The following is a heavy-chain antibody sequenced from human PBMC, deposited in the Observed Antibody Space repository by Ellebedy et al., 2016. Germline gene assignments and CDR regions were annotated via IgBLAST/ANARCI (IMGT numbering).Heavy chain of an antibody. CDR1: GGSISSYY. CDR2: IYYSGST. D-gene: IGHD2-2*01. V-gene: IGHV4-59*08. CDR3: ARHVLPATAVFGD. Sequence: SETLSLTCTVSGGSISSYYWSWIRQPPGKGLEWIGYIYYSGSTNYNPSLKSRVTISVDTPKNQFSLKLSSVTAADTAVYYCARHVLPATAVFGDWGQGTLVTVSS. J-gene: IGHJ4*02.